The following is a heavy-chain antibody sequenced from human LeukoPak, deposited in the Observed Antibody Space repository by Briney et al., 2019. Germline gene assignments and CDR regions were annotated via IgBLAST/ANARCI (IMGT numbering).Heavy chain of an antibody. CDR3: AKDGGSDPDSFDI. D-gene: IGHD2-15*01. CDR1: GFTFSSYA. CDR2: IRYDGSNK. J-gene: IGHJ3*02. Sequence: GGSLRLSCAASGFTFSSYAMSWVRQAPGKGLEWLAFIRYDGSNKNYADSVKGRFTISRDNTKNSLYLQMNGLRAEDTAVYYCAKDGGSDPDSFDIWGQGTMVTVSS. V-gene: IGHV3-30*02.